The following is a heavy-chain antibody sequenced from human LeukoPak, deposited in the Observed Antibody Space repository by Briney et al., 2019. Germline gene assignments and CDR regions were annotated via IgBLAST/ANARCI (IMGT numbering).Heavy chain of an antibody. V-gene: IGHV1-69*04. Sequence: ASVKVSCKASGGTFSSYAISWVRQAPGQGLEWMGRIIPILGIANYAQKFQGRVTITADKSTSTAYMELSSLRSEDTAVYYCARDLDIVVVPAAMPNAFDIWGQGTMVTVSS. J-gene: IGHJ3*02. CDR2: IIPILGIA. D-gene: IGHD2-2*01. CDR1: GGTFSSYA. CDR3: ARDLDIVVVPAAMPNAFDI.